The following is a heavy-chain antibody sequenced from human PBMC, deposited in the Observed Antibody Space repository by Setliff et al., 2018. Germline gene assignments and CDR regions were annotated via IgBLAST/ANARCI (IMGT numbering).Heavy chain of an antibody. CDR3: AREGRSSTRGWYMDA. J-gene: IGHJ6*03. Sequence: SETLSLTCNVSGASVSSHYWDWIRQPPGKGLEWIGFISYSGITTYKPSLKSRATISVDTSKNQFSLKLTSMTAADTAVYFCAREGRSSTRGWYMDAWGKGTTVTVSS. V-gene: IGHV4-59*02. CDR2: ISYSGIT. CDR1: GASVSSHY. D-gene: IGHD2-2*01.